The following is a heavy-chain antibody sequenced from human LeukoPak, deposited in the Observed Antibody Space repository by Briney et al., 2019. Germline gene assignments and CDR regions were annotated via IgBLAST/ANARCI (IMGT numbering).Heavy chain of an antibody. CDR2: ISGHNGHT. V-gene: IGHV1-18*01. D-gene: IGHD3-22*01. CDR1: GYMFTNYG. CDR3: ARWDSSGATGDY. Sequence: ASVKVSCKASGYMFTNYGISWVRQAPGQGLEWMGWISGHNGHTNYAQNLQGRVTMTTDTSTSTAYMELRSLRSDDTAVYYCARWDSSGATGDYWGQGTLVTVSS. J-gene: IGHJ4*02.